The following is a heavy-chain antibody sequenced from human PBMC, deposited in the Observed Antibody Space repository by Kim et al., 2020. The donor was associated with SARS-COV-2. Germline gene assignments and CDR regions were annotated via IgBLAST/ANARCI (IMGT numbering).Heavy chain of an antibody. CDR3: AKDPYRTMVRGVIGTEPQTFDP. J-gene: IGHJ5*02. CDR2: ISGSGGST. CDR1: GFTFSSYA. Sequence: GGSLRLSCAASGFTFSSYAMSWVRQAPGKGLEWVSAISGSGGSTYYADSVKGRFTISRDNSKNTLYLQMNSLRAEDTAVYYCAKDPYRTMVRGVIGTEPQTFDPWGQGTLVTVSS. D-gene: IGHD3-10*01. V-gene: IGHV3-23*01.